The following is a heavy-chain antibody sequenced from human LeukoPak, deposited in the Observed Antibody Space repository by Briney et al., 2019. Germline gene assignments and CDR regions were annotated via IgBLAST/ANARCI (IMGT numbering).Heavy chain of an antibody. CDR3: ARDLPDIVVVPAAISDWFDP. D-gene: IGHD2-2*01. J-gene: IGHJ5*02. Sequence: PGGSLRLSCAASGFTFSDYYMSWIRQAPGKGLEWVSYISSSSSYTNYADSVKGRFTTSRDNAKNSLYLQMNSMRAEDTAVYYCARDLPDIVVVPAAISDWFDPWGQGTLVTVSS. CDR1: GFTFSDYY. CDR2: ISSSSSYT. V-gene: IGHV3-11*05.